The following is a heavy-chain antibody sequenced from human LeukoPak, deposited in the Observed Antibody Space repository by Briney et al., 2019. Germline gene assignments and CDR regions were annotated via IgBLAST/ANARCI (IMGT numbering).Heavy chain of an antibody. J-gene: IGHJ2*01. CDR1: GFTFSSYA. CDR3: AKAIRNLGWYFDL. Sequence: PGGSLRPSCAASGFTFSSYAMSWVRQAPGKGLEWVSGITGSGHTTYYADSVKGRFTISRDNSKNTLYVQMNSLRAEDTAVYYCAKAIRNLGWYFDLWGRGTLVTVSS. D-gene: IGHD3-3*01. CDR2: ITGSGHTT. V-gene: IGHV3-23*01.